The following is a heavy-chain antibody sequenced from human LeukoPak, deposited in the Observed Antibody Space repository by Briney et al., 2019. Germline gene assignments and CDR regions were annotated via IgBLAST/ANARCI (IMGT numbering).Heavy chain of an antibody. CDR2: IYTSGST. J-gene: IGHJ6*03. Sequence: SETLPLTCTVSGGSISSGSYYWSWIRQPDGKGLEWIGRIYTSGSTNLTPSLNGRVSISRDTTNNLFSLRLRSVTAADTAVYFCARGRVSSSTWYSTYYYYFYMDVWGKGTTVTVSS. CDR1: GGSISSGSYY. V-gene: IGHV4-61*02. D-gene: IGHD1-1*01. CDR3: ARGRVSSSTWYSTYYYYFYMDV.